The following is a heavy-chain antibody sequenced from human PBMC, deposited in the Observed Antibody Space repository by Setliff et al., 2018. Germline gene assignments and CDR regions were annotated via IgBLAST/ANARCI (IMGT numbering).Heavy chain of an antibody. V-gene: IGHV4-34*01. Sequence: SETLSLTCAAYGGSFSGYQWRWIRQPPWKGLEWIGESNHSGSTNYNPSLKSQVPISVDTSKNQFSLNLSSVTAADTAIYYCERVVPLGGTDRWGQGTLVTVSS. CDR2: SNHSGST. CDR1: GGSFSGYQ. CDR3: ERVVPLGGTDR. J-gene: IGHJ5*02. D-gene: IGHD1-1*01.